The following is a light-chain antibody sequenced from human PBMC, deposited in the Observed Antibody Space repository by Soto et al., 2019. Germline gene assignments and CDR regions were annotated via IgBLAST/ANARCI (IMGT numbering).Light chain of an antibody. CDR1: SSSIGSNY. V-gene: IGLV1-47*01. Sequence: QSVLTQPPSASGTPGQRVTISCSESSSSIGSNYIYWYQQLPGTAPKLLIYRDSQRPSGVPDRFSGSKSGTSASLAISGLRSDDEADYYCAAWDDSLRGWVFGGGTKVTVL. J-gene: IGLJ3*02. CDR2: RDS. CDR3: AAWDDSLRGWV.